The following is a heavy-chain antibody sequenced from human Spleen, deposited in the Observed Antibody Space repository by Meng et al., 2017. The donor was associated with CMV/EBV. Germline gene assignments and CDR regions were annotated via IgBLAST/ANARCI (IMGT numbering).Heavy chain of an antibody. CDR1: VGYISSSSYY. CDR2: INHSGGT. Sequence: ESRPGLGMPLDTPAITCHVSVGYISSSSYYWGRIRHPPGKELEWIGEINHSGGTNYNPPLKSRVTISVDTSKNQFSPKLSSVTAADTAVYYCARGYSSGWYPYYFDYWGQGTLVTVSS. V-gene: IGHV4-39*07. J-gene: IGHJ4*02. CDR3: ARGYSSGWYPYYFDY. D-gene: IGHD6-19*01.